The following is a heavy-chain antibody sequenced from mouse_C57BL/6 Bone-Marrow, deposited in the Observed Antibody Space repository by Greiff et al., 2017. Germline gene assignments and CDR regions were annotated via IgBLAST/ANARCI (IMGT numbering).Heavy chain of an antibody. CDR1: GYTFTDYN. D-gene: IGHD2-2*01. Sequence: VQLQQSGPELVKPGASVKIPCTASGYTFTDYNMDWVKQSHGKSLEWIGDINPNNGGTIYNQKFKGKATLTVDKSSSTAYMELRSLTSEDTAVXYSERGDMVLDYYAMDYWGQGTSVTVSS. V-gene: IGHV1-18*01. CDR3: ERGDMVLDYYAMDY. CDR2: INPNNGGT. J-gene: IGHJ4*01.